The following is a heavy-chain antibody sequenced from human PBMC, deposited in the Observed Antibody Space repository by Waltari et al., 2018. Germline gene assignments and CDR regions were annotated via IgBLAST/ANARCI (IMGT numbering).Heavy chain of an antibody. V-gene: IGHV1-69*01. Sequence: QVQLVQSGAEVKKPGSSVKVSCKASGGTSSSYAISWVRQAPGQGLEWMGGIIPIFGTANYAQKFQGRVTITADESTSTAYMELSSLRSEDTAVYYCARERTQDFGVVITDAFDIWGQGTMVTVSS. J-gene: IGHJ3*02. D-gene: IGHD3-3*01. CDR3: ARERTQDFGVVITDAFDI. CDR1: GGTSSSYA. CDR2: IIPIFGTA.